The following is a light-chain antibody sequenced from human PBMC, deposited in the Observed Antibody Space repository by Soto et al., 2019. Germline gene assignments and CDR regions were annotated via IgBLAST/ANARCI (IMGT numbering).Light chain of an antibody. CDR2: DVT. CDR1: SSDVGSYNY. V-gene: IGLV2-11*01. CDR3: CSYAGSYSWV. Sequence: QSALTQPRSVSGSPGQSVTISCTGTSSDVGSYNYVSWYHHHPGKAPKVMIYDVTKRPSGVPDRFSGSKSGNTASLTISGLQAADGADYFCCSYAGSYSWVFGGGTKLNV. J-gene: IGLJ3*02.